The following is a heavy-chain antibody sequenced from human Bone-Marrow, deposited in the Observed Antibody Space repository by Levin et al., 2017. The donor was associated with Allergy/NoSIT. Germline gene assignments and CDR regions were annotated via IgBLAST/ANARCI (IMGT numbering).Heavy chain of an antibody. V-gene: IGHV4-38-2*01. D-gene: IGHD3-3*01. Sequence: PSETLSLTCAVSGSSISSGYYWIWIRQPPGKGLEWIGSIYHTETTYHNPSLRSRVTMSVDTSKNQFSLKLTSVTAADTAVYYCARGGGYDFWSSYYLERHSDYWGQGTLVTVSS. CDR2: IYHTETT. CDR3: ARGGGYDFWSSYYLERHSDY. J-gene: IGHJ4*02. CDR1: GSSISSGYY.